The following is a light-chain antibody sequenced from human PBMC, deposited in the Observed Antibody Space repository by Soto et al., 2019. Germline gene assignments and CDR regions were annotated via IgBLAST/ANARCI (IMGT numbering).Light chain of an antibody. V-gene: IGKV1-5*03. CDR1: QTISSW. CDR2: KXX. Sequence: DIQMTQSPSTLSGSVGDRVTITCRASQTISSWLAWYQQKPGKAPKLLIYKXXILENGVPSXFSGGGSGTEFTLTISSLQPDDFATYYCQQYGAFGQGRKVDIK. J-gene: IGKJ1*01. CDR3: QQYGA.